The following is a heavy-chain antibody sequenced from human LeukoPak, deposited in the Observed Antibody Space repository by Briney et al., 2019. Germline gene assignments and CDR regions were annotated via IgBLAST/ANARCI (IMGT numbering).Heavy chain of an antibody. CDR3: AKDRNPYSSSQWQYFDY. J-gene: IGHJ4*02. CDR1: GFTFSSYG. D-gene: IGHD6-13*01. CDR2: IWYGGSNK. V-gene: IGHV3-30*02. Sequence: PGGSLRLSCAASGFTFSSYGMYWVRQAPGKGLEWVAVIWYGGSNKYYADSVKGRFTISRDNSKNTLYLQMNSLRAEDTAVYYCAKDRNPYSSSQWQYFDYWGQGTLVTVSS.